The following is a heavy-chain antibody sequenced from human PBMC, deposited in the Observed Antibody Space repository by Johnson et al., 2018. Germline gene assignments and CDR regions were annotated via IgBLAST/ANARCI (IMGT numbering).Heavy chain of an antibody. Sequence: EVQLVESGGGLVKPGGSLRLSCAASGFTFSNAWMSWVRQAPGKGLEWVGRIKSKTDGGTTDYAAPVKGRFTISRDDSKNTLYLQMNSLKTEDTAVYYCTWFYNFGDYYYYGMDVWGQGTTVTVSS. CDR3: TWFYNFGDYYYYGMDV. J-gene: IGHJ6*02. D-gene: IGHD5-24*01. CDR1: GFTFSNAW. CDR2: IKSKTDGGTT. V-gene: IGHV3-15*01.